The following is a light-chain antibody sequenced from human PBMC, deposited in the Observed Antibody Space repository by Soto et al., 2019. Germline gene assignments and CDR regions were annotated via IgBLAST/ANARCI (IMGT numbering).Light chain of an antibody. CDR1: TSDVGNYNY. J-gene: IGLJ1*01. V-gene: IGLV2-14*01. CDR3: SSYKTNTTLV. CDR2: EVT. Sequence: QAALAHPASVSWSPGQSITISCTGTTSDVGNYNYVSWFQQHPGKPPKLMIYEVTNRPSGVSNRFSGSKAGITASLTISGTKAEDEADYYCSSYKTNTTLVFGTGTK.